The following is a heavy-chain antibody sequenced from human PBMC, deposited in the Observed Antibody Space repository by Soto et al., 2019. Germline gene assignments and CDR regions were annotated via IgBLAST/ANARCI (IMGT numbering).Heavy chain of an antibody. J-gene: IGHJ4*02. CDR2: ISGSSDIT. Sequence: GGSLRLSGAASGFPFSSFSIGWVRQAPWKGLQSLSLISGSSDITYYATSVKRRFTISRDNSKNTLYLQINSLRAEDTAVYFCARQDFRGTTGVTGGQGTLVTVCS. CDR1: GFPFSSFS. V-gene: IGHV3-23*01. CDR3: ARQDFRGTTGVT. D-gene: IGHD1-1*01.